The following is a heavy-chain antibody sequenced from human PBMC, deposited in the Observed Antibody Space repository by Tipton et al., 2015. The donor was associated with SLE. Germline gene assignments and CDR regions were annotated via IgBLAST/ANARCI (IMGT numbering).Heavy chain of an antibody. CDR2: ISYSGST. V-gene: IGHV4-59*11. J-gene: IGHJ3*02. CDR3: AGQQLPSVRAFDI. CDR1: GDTISDHY. D-gene: IGHD6-13*01. Sequence: TLSLTCTVSGDTISDHYWSWIRQPPGKGLEWIGYISYSGSTNYNPSLKSRVTMSVDASKNQFSLKLSSVTAADTAVYYCAGQQLPSVRAFDIWGQGTMVTVSS.